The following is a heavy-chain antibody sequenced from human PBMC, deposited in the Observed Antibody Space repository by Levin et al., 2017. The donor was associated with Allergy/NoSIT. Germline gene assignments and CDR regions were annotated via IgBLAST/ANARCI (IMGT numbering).Heavy chain of an antibody. D-gene: IGHD6-19*01. J-gene: IGHJ4*02. CDR1: GGSISSSY. Sequence: SQTLSLTCTVSGGSISSSYWSWIRQPPGKGLEWIGYIYYSGSTNYNPSLKSRVTISVDTSKNQFSLKLSSVTAADTAVYYCAREGGAVAGLDYWGQGTLVTVSS. V-gene: IGHV4-59*01. CDR3: AREGGAVAGLDY. CDR2: IYYSGST.